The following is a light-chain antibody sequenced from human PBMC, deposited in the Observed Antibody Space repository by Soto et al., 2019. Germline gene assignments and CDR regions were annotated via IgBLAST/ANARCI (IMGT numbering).Light chain of an antibody. V-gene: IGKV1-5*03. Sequence: DIQMTQSTYPLSGSEGHRVTITCRASQTISSWLAWYQQKPGKAPKLLIYKASTLKSGVPSRFSGSGSGTEFTLTISSLQPDDFATYYCQQYNSYLGAFGQGAKVDIK. J-gene: IGKJ1*01. CDR1: QTISSW. CDR3: QQYNSYLGA. CDR2: KAS.